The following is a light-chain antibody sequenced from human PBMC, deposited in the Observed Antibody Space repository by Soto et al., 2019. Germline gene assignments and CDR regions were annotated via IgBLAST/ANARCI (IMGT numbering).Light chain of an antibody. Sequence: EVVLTQSPATLSLSPGDTATLSCRASQNVGHNLAWYQQKPGQAPMLLIYAASDRPPGIPARFRGSGSDTDLTLPITSIEPEDFAVYYCQQRSRWPPDTFGQGTKLEIK. CDR1: QNVGHN. V-gene: IGKV3-11*01. J-gene: IGKJ2*01. CDR3: QQRSRWPPDT. CDR2: AAS.